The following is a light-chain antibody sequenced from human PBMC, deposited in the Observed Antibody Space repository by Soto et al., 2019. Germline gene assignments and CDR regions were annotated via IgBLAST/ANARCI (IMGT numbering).Light chain of an antibody. Sequence: EIVMTQSPVTLSVSPGDRATLSCRASQSVNSNLAWYQHKPGQTPKLLIYVASTRATGIPARFSGSGSGTEFPLTISSLQSEDFAVYHCQQYNVWPLTFGGGTKVEFK. V-gene: IGKV3-15*01. CDR1: QSVNSN. CDR2: VAS. J-gene: IGKJ4*01. CDR3: QQYNVWPLT.